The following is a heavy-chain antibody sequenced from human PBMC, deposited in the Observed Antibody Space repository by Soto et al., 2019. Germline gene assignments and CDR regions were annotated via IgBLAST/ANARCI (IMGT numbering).Heavy chain of an antibody. CDR3: ARAGDTVTTTYYFDY. D-gene: IGHD4-17*01. Sequence: GGSLRLSCAASGFTFSSYAMHWVRQAPGKGLEWVAVISYDGSNKYYADSVKGRFTISRDNSENTLYLQMNSLRAEDTAVYYCARAGDTVTTTYYFDYWGQGTLVTVSS. J-gene: IGHJ4*02. V-gene: IGHV3-30-3*01. CDR2: ISYDGSNK. CDR1: GFTFSSYA.